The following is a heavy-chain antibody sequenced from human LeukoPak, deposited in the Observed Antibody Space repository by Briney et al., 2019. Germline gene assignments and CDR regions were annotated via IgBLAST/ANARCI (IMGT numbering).Heavy chain of an antibody. D-gene: IGHD2-15*01. CDR2: IYYSGST. CDR1: GGSISSGDYY. V-gene: IGHV4-30-4*01. J-gene: IGHJ5*02. CDR3: AQCSGGSCYWFDP. Sequence: SETLSLTCTVSGGSISSGDYYWSWIRQPPGKGLEWIGYIYYSGSTNYNPSLKSRVTISVDTSKNQFSLKLSSVTAADTAVYYCAQCSGGSCYWFDPWGQGTLVTVSS.